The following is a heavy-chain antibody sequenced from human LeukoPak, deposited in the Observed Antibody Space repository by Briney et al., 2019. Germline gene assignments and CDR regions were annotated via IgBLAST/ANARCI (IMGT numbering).Heavy chain of an antibody. V-gene: IGHV3-30*18. D-gene: IGHD4-17*01. CDR1: GFTFSSYG. CDR3: ANYGDYYYFYY. J-gene: IGHJ4*02. Sequence: PGGSLRLSCAASGFTFSSYGMHWVRRAPGKGLEWVAVISYDGSNKYSADSVKGRFTISRDNSKNTLYLQMNSLRAEDTAVYYCANYGDYYYFYYWGQGTLVTVSS. CDR2: ISYDGSNK.